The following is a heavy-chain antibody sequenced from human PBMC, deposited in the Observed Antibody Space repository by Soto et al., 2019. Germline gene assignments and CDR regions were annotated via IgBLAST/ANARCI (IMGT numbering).Heavy chain of an antibody. V-gene: IGHV3-33*01. CDR3: VRVMGWLQSNYYYYYGMDV. CDR2: IWYDGSNK. CDR1: GFTFSSYG. Sequence: QVQLVESGGGVVQPGRSLRLSCAASGFTFSSYGMHWVRQAPGKGLEWVAVIWYDGSNKYYADSVKGRFTISRDNSKNTLYLQMNSLRAEDTAVYYCVRVMGWLQSNYYYYYGMDVWGQGTTVTVSS. J-gene: IGHJ6*02. D-gene: IGHD5-12*01.